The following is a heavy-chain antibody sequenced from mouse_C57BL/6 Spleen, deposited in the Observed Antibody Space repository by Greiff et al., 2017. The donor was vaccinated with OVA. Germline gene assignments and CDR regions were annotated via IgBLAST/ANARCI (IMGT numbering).Heavy chain of an antibody. CDR2: INPSTGGT. J-gene: IGHJ2*01. CDR3: ARLRVTSYYFDY. Sequence: EVKLVESGPELVKPGASVKISCKASGYSFTGYYMNWVKQSPEKSLEWIGEINPSTGGTTYNQKFKAKATLTVDKSSSTAYMQLKSLTSEDSAVYYCARLRVTSYYFDYWGQGTTLTVSS. V-gene: IGHV1-42*01. D-gene: IGHD2-1*01. CDR1: GYSFTGYY.